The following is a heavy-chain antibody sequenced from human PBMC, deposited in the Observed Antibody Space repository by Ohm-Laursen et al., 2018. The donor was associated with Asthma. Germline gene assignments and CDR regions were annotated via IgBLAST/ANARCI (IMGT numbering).Heavy chain of an antibody. CDR3: ARGTGITIFGVPFDY. V-gene: IGHV3-30-3*01. Sequence: SLRLSCTASGFTFSSYAMHWVRQAPGKGLEWVAVISYDGSNKYYADSVKGRFTISRDNSKNTLYLQMNSLRAEDTAVYYCARGTGITIFGVPFDYWGRGTLVTVSS. D-gene: IGHD3-3*01. J-gene: IGHJ4*02. CDR1: GFTFSSYA. CDR2: ISYDGSNK.